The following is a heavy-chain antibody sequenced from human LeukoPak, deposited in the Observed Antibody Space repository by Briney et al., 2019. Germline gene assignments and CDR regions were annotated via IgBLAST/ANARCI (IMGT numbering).Heavy chain of an antibody. CDR3: XXXXXXXXXXYHFDWLLSPLDY. D-gene: IGHD3-9*01. Sequence: GWSLRLSCAASGFTFSSYEMNWVRQAPGKGLEWVSYISSSGSTIYYADSVKGRFTISRDNAKNSLYLQMDSLRAEDTAVYYXXXXXXXXXXXYHFDWLLSPLDYWGQGTLVTVSS. V-gene: IGHV3-48*03. CDR2: ISSSGSTI. CDR1: GFTFSSYE. J-gene: IGHJ4*02.